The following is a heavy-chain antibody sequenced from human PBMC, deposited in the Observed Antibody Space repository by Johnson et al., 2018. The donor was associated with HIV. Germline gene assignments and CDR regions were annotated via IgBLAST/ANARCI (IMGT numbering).Heavy chain of an antibody. V-gene: IGHV3-NL1*01. J-gene: IGHJ3*02. D-gene: IGHD6-13*01. CDR3: AKSLGQQLVVVDAFDI. CDR2: IYSGGST. Sequence: QVQLVESGGGVVRPGTSVRVSCVVSGLNFSDYGFHWVRQAPGMGLEWVSVIYSGGSTYYADSVRGRFTISRDNSRNTLFLQMSILRGEDTGVYYCAKSLGQQLVVVDAFDITGQGTMVTVSS. CDR1: GLNFSDYG.